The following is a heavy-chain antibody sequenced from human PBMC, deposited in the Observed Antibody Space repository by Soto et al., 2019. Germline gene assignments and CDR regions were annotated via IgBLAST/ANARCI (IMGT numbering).Heavy chain of an antibody. CDR3: ARDLRGGVYFDY. D-gene: IGHD2-8*01. CDR2: INADNGDT. J-gene: IGHJ4*02. V-gene: IGHV1-3*01. CDR1: GYTFTNYA. Sequence: QVHLVQSGAEVKKPGASVKVSCKASGYTFTNYAMHWVRQAPGQRLEWMGWINADNGDTKYSQKFQGRVTFTWDTSATTAYIELTSLTSKDTAMYYCARDLRGGVYFDYCGQGTLVTVSS.